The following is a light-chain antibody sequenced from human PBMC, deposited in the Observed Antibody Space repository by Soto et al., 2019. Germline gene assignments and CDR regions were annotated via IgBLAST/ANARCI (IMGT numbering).Light chain of an antibody. CDR3: HQYRVSSKT. CDR1: QSVSNY. CDR2: GAS. V-gene: IGKV3-20*01. J-gene: IGKJ1*01. Sequence: EIVLTQSPGTLSLSPGERATLSCRASQSVSNYLAWYQRKPGQAPRLLIYGASSRAAGIPDRYTGSRSGTDFTLTISILEPDDLAVCYSHQYRVSSKTFGQPTKV.